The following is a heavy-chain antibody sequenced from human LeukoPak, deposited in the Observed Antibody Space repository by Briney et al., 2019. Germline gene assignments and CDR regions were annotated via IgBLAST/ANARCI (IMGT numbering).Heavy chain of an antibody. Sequence: ASVKVSCKASGYTFSCYYIHWVRQAPGQGLERMGRINPNNGGTNYAQKFQGRVTMTRDMSMSTAYMELSRLRSDDTAVYYCAGEDNSSGYRPFDIWGQGTMVTVPS. J-gene: IGHJ3*02. CDR2: INPNNGGT. CDR3: AGEDNSSGYRPFDI. CDR1: GYTFSCYY. V-gene: IGHV1-2*06. D-gene: IGHD3-22*01.